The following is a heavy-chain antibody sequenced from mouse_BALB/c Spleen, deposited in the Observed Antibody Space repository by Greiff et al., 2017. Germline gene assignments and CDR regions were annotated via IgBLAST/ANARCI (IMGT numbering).Heavy chain of an antibody. CDR3: ATIYDGYYGYAMDY. Sequence: VQLQESGPELVKPGASVRISCKASGYTFTSYYIHWVKQRPGQGLEGIGWIYPGNVNTKYNEKFKGKATLTADKSSSTAYMQLSSLTSEDSAVYFCATIYDGYYGYAMDYWGQGTSVTVSS. D-gene: IGHD2-3*01. CDR1: GYTFTSYY. CDR2: IYPGNVNT. V-gene: IGHV1S56*01. J-gene: IGHJ4*01.